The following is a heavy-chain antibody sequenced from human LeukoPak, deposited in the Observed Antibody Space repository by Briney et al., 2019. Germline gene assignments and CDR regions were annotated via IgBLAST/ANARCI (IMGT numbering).Heavy chain of an antibody. V-gene: IGHV3-74*01. CDR1: GFTFETYW. Sequence: GGSLRLSGAASGFTFETYWMHWVRQAPGKGLVWVSCISGDGSTTNYVDSVKGRFTISRDNAKNTLYLQMNSLSAEDTAVYYCARDEPTVTTGPPVGSWGQGTLVTVSS. CDR3: ARDEPTVTTGPPVGS. CDR2: ISGDGSTT. D-gene: IGHD4-17*01. J-gene: IGHJ5*02.